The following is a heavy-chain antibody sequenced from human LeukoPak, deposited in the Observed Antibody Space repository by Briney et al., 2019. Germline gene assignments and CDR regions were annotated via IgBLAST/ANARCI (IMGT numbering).Heavy chain of an antibody. D-gene: IGHD4-17*01. V-gene: IGHV4-4*07. Sequence: SETLSPTCTVSGCSISSYYWSWIRQPAGKGLEWIGRIYTSGSTNYKPSLKRRVTMSVDTYKNQFSLKLSSVTAADTAVYYCARGAGTVNFDYWGQGTLVTVSS. J-gene: IGHJ4*02. CDR1: GCSISSYY. CDR2: IYTSGST. CDR3: ARGAGTVNFDY.